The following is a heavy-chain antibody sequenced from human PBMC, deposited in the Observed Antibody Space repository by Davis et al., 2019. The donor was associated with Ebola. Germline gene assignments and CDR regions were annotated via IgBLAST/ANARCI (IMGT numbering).Heavy chain of an antibody. Sequence: GESLKISCAASGFTFSNAWMSWVRQAPGKGLEWVSVIYSGGSTYYADSVKGRFTISRHNSKNTLYLQMNSLRAEDMAVYYCARDYGDYYYGMDVWGQGTTVTVSS. CDR1: GFTFSNAW. J-gene: IGHJ6*02. CDR2: IYSGGST. D-gene: IGHD4-17*01. CDR3: ARDYGDYYYGMDV. V-gene: IGHV3-53*04.